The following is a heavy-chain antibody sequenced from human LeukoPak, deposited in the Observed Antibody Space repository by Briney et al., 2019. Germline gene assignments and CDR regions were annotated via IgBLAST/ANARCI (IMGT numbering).Heavy chain of an antibody. CDR2: IYPGDSDT. CDR1: GYSFTSYW. Sequence: GESLQISCKGFGYSFTSYWIGWVRQMPGKGLECMGIIYPGDSDTRYSPSFQGQVTISADKSISTASLQWSSLKASDTAMYYCARHETGPYFDYWGQGTLVTVSS. D-gene: IGHD1-1*01. V-gene: IGHV5-51*01. CDR3: ARHETGPYFDY. J-gene: IGHJ4*02.